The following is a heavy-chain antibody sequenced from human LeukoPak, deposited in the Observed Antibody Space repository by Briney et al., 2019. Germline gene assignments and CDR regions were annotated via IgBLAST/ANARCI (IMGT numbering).Heavy chain of an antibody. D-gene: IGHD2-15*01. Sequence: GGSLRLSCAASGFTFSSYGMHWVRQAPGKGLEWVAVIWYDGSNKYYADSVKGRFTISRDNSKNTLYLQMNSLRAEDTAVYYCAKDPGVVVAATGWFDHWDQGTLVTVSS. CDR3: AKDPGVVVAATGWFDH. J-gene: IGHJ5*02. CDR1: GFTFSSYG. V-gene: IGHV3-33*06. CDR2: IWYDGSNK.